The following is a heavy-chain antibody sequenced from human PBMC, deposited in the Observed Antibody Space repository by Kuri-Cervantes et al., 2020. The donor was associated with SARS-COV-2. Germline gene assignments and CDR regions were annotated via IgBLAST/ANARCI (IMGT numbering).Heavy chain of an antibody. CDR1: GFTFSSYA. V-gene: IGHV3-30-3*01. J-gene: IGHJ6*02. Sequence: GGSLRLTCAASGFTFSSYAMHWVRQAPGKGLEWVAVISYDGSNKYYADSVKGRFTIPRDNSKNTLYLQMNSLRAEDTAVYYCARDHRDGYNWSSFFGGMDVWGQGTTVTVSS. CDR2: ISYDGSNK. CDR3: ARDHRDGYNWSSFFGGMDV. D-gene: IGHD5-24*01.